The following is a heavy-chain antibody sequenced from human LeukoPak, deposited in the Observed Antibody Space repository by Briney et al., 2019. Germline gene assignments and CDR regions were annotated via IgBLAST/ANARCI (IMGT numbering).Heavy chain of an antibody. CDR1: GGSISSGSYY. CDR2: IYTSGST. D-gene: IGHD6-19*01. Sequence: SETLSLTCTVSGGSISSGSYYWSWIRQPAGKGLEWIGRIYTSGSTNYNPSLKSRVTISVDTSKNQFSLKLSSATAADTAVYYCARDRDYSSGWYYFDYWGQGTLVTVSS. V-gene: IGHV4-61*02. CDR3: ARDRDYSSGWYYFDY. J-gene: IGHJ4*02.